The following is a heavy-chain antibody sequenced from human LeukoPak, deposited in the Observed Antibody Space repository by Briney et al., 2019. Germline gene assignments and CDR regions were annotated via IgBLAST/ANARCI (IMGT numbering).Heavy chain of an antibody. V-gene: IGHV4-59*11. J-gene: IGHJ4*02. CDR1: GGFIRSHY. Sequence: SETLSLTCTVSGGFIRSHYWSWIRQPPGKGLEWTGYIYYSGSTNYNPSLKSRVTISVDTSKNQFSLKLSSVTAADTAVYYCARDRGDYDSSGYYGYFDYWGQGALVTVSS. D-gene: IGHD3-22*01. CDR2: IYYSGST. CDR3: ARDRGDYDSSGYYGYFDY.